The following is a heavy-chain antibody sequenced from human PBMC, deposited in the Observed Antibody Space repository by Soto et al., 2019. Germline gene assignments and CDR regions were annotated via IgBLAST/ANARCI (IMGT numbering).Heavy chain of an antibody. Sequence: QVQLQESGSGLVKPSQTLSLTCTVSGGSISSGGYYWSWIRQHPGKGLEWIGYIYYSGSTYYNPSLKSRVTISVDTSKNQFSLKLSSVTAADTAVYYCAKGGTYDFWSGYYPDWFDPWGQGTLVTVSS. CDR2: IYYSGST. V-gene: IGHV4-31*03. CDR1: GGSISSGGYY. D-gene: IGHD3-3*01. J-gene: IGHJ5*02. CDR3: AKGGTYDFWSGYYPDWFDP.